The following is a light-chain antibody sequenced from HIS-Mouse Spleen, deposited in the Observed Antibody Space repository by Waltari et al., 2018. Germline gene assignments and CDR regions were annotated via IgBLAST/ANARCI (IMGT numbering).Light chain of an antibody. CDR3: CSYAGSSTLV. CDR1: SSYVGSYNL. CDR2: EGS. V-gene: IGLV2-23*01. J-gene: IGLJ3*02. Sequence: QSALTQPASVSGSPGQSITIPCTGTSSYVGSYNLVSWYQQHPGKAPQLMIYEGSKRPSGVSNRFSGSKSGNTASLTISGLQAEDEADYYCCSYAGSSTLVFGGGTKLTVL.